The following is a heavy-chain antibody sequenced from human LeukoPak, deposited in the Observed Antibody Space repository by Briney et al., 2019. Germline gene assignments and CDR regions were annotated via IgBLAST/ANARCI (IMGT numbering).Heavy chain of an antibody. V-gene: IGHV4-61*02. D-gene: IGHD2-15*01. J-gene: IGHJ3*02. CDR2: VFTSGKT. Sequence: SETLSLTCTVSGVSMTIGGYYWTWIRQPAGKGLEWLGRVFTSGKTDYNPSLESRLTISLETSENQFSLKLTSVTAADTAVYYCARLPGCSDGTCYRAFDMWGQGTMVTVSS. CDR1: GVSMTIGGYY. CDR3: ARLPGCSDGTCYRAFDM.